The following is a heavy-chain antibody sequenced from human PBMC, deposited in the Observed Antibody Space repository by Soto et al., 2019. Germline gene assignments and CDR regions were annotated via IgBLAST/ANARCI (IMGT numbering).Heavy chain of an antibody. D-gene: IGHD1-26*01. CDR1: GYTFTGYY. CDR3: ARDLVGWNSIEYYYDYGMDV. Sequence: GASVKVSSKASGYTFTGYYMHWVRQAPGQGLEWMGWINPNIGGTNYAQKFQGWVTMTRDTSISTAYMELSRLRSDDTAVYYCARDLVGWNSIEYYYDYGMDVWGQGTTVTVSS. V-gene: IGHV1-2*04. CDR2: INPNIGGT. J-gene: IGHJ6*02.